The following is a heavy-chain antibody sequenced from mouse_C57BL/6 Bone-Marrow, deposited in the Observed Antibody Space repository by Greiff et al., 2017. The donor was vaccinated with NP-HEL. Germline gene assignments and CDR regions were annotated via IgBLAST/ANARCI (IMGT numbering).Heavy chain of an antibody. CDR3: ARHGDY. CDR1: GFTFSSYG. J-gene: IGHJ2*01. CDR2: ISSGGSYT. V-gene: IGHV5-6*01. Sequence: EVMLVESGGDLVKPGGSLKLSCAASGFTFSSYGMSWVRQTPDKRLEWVATISSGGSYTYYPDSVKGRFTISRDNAKNTLYLQMSSLKSEDTAIYYCARHGDYWGQGTTLTVSS.